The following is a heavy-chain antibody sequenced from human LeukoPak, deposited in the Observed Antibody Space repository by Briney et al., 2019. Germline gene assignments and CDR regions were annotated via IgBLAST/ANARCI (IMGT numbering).Heavy chain of an antibody. V-gene: IGHV4-34*01. Sequence: SETLSLTCAVYGGSFSGYYWSWIRQLPGKGLEWIGEINHSGSTNYNPSLKSRVTISVDTSKNQFSLKLSSVTAADTAVYYCARLGLLWFGELSTFDYWGQGTLVTVSS. J-gene: IGHJ4*02. CDR2: INHSGST. CDR1: GGSFSGYY. CDR3: ARLGLLWFGELSTFDY. D-gene: IGHD3-10*01.